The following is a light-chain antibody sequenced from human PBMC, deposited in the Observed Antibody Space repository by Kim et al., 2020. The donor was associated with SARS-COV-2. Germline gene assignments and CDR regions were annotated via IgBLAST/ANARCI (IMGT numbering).Light chain of an antibody. CDR2: EDN. J-gene: IGLJ3*02. Sequence: GKPVTSACNGSSGRIASNEVQWYQKRPGRAPPTVIYEDNQRPSGVPDRFSGSIDSSANSASLTISGLKTEDEADYYGQSYDSSNWVFGGGTQLTVL. V-gene: IGLV6-57*02. CDR3: QSYDSSNWV. CDR1: SGRIASNE.